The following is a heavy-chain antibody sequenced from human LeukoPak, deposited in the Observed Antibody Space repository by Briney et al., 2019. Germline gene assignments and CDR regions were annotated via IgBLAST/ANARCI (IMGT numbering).Heavy chain of an antibody. CDR1: GGTFSSYA. Sequence: SVKVSCKASGGTFSSYAISWVRQAPGQGLEWMGGIIPIFGTANYAQKFQGRVTITTDESTSTAYMELSSLRSEDTAVYYCARGGACSSTSCQFYLDYWGQGTLVTVSS. CDR3: ARGGACSSTSCQFYLDY. J-gene: IGHJ4*02. CDR2: IIPIFGTA. D-gene: IGHD2-2*01. V-gene: IGHV1-69*05.